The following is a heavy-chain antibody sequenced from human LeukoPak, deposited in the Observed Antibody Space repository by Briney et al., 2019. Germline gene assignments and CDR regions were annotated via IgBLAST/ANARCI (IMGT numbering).Heavy chain of an antibody. Sequence: ASVKVSCEASGYTFTGYYMHWVRQAPGQGLEWMGRINPNYGGTNYAQKFQGRVTMTGDTSISTAYMELSSLRSDDTAVYYCTRESGSYHGNDYWGQGTLVTVSS. J-gene: IGHJ4*02. D-gene: IGHD1-26*01. V-gene: IGHV1-2*06. CDR1: GYTFTGYY. CDR3: TRESGSYHGNDY. CDR2: INPNYGGT.